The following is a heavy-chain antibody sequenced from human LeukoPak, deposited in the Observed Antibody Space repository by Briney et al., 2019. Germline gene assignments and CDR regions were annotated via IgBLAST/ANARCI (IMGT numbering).Heavy chain of an antibody. CDR2: IKQDGSEK. D-gene: IGHD3-10*01. CDR3: ARGRIFMVRGVIKNYFDY. CDR1: GFTFSDYW. Sequence: GGSLRLSCAASGFTFSDYWMSWFRQAPGKGLEWVANIKQDGSEKNYVDSVKGRFTISRDNAQNSLVLQMNSVRAEDTAVYYCARGRIFMVRGVIKNYFDYWGQGTLVTVSS. V-gene: IGHV3-7*01. J-gene: IGHJ4*02.